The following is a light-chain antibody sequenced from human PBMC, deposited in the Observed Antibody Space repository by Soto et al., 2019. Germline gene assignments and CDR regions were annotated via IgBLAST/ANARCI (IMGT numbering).Light chain of an antibody. J-gene: IGKJ4*01. CDR3: QQHINWPLT. CDR2: EAS. CDR1: QTVSSS. V-gene: IGKV3-11*01. Sequence: EIVLKQSPATLSLSPGERATLSCRASQTVSSSLAWYQQKPGQAPRLLIYEASNRATGIPARFSGSGSGADFTLTISSLEPEDFALYYCQQHINWPLTFGGGTKVDI.